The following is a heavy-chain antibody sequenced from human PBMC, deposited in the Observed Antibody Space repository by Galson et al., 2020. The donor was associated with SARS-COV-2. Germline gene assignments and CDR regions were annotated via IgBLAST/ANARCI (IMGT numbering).Heavy chain of an antibody. CDR3: ARANQNQLLYLDY. V-gene: IGHV1-18*01. CDR2: IRTYNGDT. Sequence: ASVKVSCKPSGYTFHTYGIAWVRRAPGQGLEWMGWIRTYNGDTNYSQKFQGRVSMSTDTPTNTAYMELGSLTADDTAVYYCARANQNQLLYLDYWGQGTLVTVSS. CDR1: GYTFHTYG. D-gene: IGHD2-21*01. J-gene: IGHJ4*02.